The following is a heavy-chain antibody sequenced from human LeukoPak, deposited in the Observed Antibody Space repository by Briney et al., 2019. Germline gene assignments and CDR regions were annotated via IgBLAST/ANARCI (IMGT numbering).Heavy chain of an antibody. Sequence: GGSLRLSCAASGFTFRNYWMNWVRQAPGKGLEWVANIKQDGSDKYYVDSVKGRFTISRDNAKNSLYLQMNSLRAEDTAVYYCAREKGNYDGYYNYYMDVWGKGTTVTVSS. CDR1: GFTFRNYW. V-gene: IGHV3-7*01. J-gene: IGHJ6*03. D-gene: IGHD4-11*01. CDR3: AREKGNYDGYYNYYMDV. CDR2: IKQDGSDK.